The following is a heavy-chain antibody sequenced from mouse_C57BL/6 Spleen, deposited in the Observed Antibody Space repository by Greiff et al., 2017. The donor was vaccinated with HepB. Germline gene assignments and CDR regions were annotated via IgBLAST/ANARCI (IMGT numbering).Heavy chain of an antibody. Sequence: VKLQQSGAELVKPGDSVKISCKASGYAFSSYWLNWVKQRPGKGLEWIGQIYPGDGDTNYNVKFKRKATLTEDKSYSTAYMQLSILTSEDSAVYFCTRYPAKLDYFDYWGQGTTLTVSS. V-gene: IGHV1-80*01. CDR1: GYAFSSYW. CDR3: TRYPAKLDYFDY. J-gene: IGHJ2*01. CDR2: IYPGDGDT. D-gene: IGHD4-1*01.